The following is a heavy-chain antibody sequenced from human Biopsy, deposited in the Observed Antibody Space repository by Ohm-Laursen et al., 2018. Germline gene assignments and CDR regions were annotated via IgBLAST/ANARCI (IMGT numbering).Heavy chain of an antibody. Sequence: SLRLSRTATGLTFSRYSMHWVRQAPGKGLEWVSSISSSSNFIYYGDSVKGRFTISRDNAKNSLYLQMNSLRAEDTAVYYCARVLLPAAAVHYGMDVWGQGTTVTVSS. J-gene: IGHJ6*02. V-gene: IGHV3-21*01. CDR2: ISSSSNFI. CDR1: GLTFSRYS. CDR3: ARVLLPAAAVHYGMDV. D-gene: IGHD2-2*01.